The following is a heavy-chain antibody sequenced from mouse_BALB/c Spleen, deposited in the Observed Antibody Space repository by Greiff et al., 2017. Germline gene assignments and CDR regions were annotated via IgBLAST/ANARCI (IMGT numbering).Heavy chain of an antibody. J-gene: IGHJ2*01. Sequence: QVQLQQPGAELVMPGASVKMSCKASGYTFTDYWMHWVKQRPGQGLEWIGAIDTSDSYTSYNQKFKGKATLTVDESSSTAYMQLSSLTSEDSAVYYCARRDYYGSSYWGQGTTLTVSS. CDR2: IDTSDSYT. V-gene: IGHV1-69*01. CDR1: GYTFTDYW. D-gene: IGHD1-1*01. CDR3: ARRDYYGSSY.